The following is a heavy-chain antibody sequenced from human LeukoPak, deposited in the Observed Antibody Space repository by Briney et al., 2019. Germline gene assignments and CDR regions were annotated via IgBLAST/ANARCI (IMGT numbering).Heavy chain of an antibody. CDR3: ASPLNLYYYDSSGYPNPIDY. Sequence: SGGSLRLSXAASGFTFSDYYMSWIRQAPGKGVEWVSYISSSGSTIYYADSVKGRFTISRDNAKNTLYLQMNSLRAEDTAVYYCASPLNLYYYDSSGYPNPIDYWGQGTLVTVSS. J-gene: IGHJ4*02. CDR1: GFTFSDYY. D-gene: IGHD3-22*01. V-gene: IGHV3-11*04. CDR2: ISSSGSTI.